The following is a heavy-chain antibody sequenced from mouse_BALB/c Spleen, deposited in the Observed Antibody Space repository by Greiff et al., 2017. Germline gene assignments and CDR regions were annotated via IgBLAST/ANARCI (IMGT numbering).Heavy chain of an antibody. Sequence: QVQLQQSGAELARPGASVKMSCKASGYTFTSYTMHWVKQRPGQGLEWIGYINPSSGYTNYNQKFKDKATLTADKSSSTAYMQLSSLTSEDSAVYYCARSGDYDGYYAMDYWGQGTSVTVSS. CDR1: GYTFTSYT. V-gene: IGHV1-4*01. D-gene: IGHD2-4*01. CDR2: INPSSGYT. J-gene: IGHJ4*01. CDR3: ARSGDYDGYYAMDY.